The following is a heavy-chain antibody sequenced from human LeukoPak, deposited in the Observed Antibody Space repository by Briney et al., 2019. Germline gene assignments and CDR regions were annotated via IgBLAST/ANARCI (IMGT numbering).Heavy chain of an antibody. CDR1: GFTFSSYA. J-gene: IGHJ4*02. CDR3: AKDRAAARIAVAGRPIDY. V-gene: IGHV3-23*01. CDR2: ISGSGGST. D-gene: IGHD6-19*01. Sequence: GGSLRLSCAASGFTFSSYAMSWVRQAPGKGLERVSAISGSGGSTYYADSVKGRFTISRDNSKNTLYLQMNSLRAEDTAVYYCAKDRAAARIAVAGRPIDYWGQGTLVTVSS.